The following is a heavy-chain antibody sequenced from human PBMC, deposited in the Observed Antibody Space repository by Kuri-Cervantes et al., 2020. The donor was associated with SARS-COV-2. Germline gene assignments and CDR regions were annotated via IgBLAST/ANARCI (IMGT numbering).Heavy chain of an antibody. CDR2: TNSDGIST. J-gene: IGHJ2*01. CDR3: ARGGVVTADWYFDL. Sequence: GESLKISCAASGFPFRSYWMHWVRQAPGKGLVWVSRTNSDGISTSYADSVKGRFTISRDNAKNTLYLQLNGLGAEDTAVYYCARGGVVTADWYFDLWGRGTLVTVSS. CDR1: GFPFRSYW. D-gene: IGHD2-21*02. V-gene: IGHV3-74*01.